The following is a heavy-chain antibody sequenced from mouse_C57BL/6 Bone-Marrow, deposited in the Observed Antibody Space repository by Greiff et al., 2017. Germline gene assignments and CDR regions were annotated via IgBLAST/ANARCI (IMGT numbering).Heavy chain of an antibody. V-gene: IGHV5-9-1*02. Sequence: EVKLMESGEGLVKPGGSLKLSCAASGFTFSSYAMYWVRQTPEKRLEWVAYISSGGDYIYYADTVKGRFTISRDNARNTLYLQRSSLKSEDTAMYYCTVVRYAMDYWGQGTSVTVSS. CDR1: GFTFSSYA. J-gene: IGHJ4*01. D-gene: IGHD1-1*02. CDR2: ISSGGDYI. CDR3: TVVRYAMDY.